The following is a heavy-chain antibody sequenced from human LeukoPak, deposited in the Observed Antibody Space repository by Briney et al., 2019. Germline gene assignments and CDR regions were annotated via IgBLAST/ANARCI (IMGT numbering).Heavy chain of an antibody. CDR2: IYGSTSA. CDR1: GFTVSSNY. J-gene: IGHJ4*02. D-gene: IGHD4-17*01. Sequence: PGGSLRLSCAASGFTVSSNYINWVRQAPGKGLEWVPLIYGSTSADYADSVKGRSTISRDTSMNTVYLQMNSLRAEDTAVYYCARLNFGDDYWGQGTLVTVSS. CDR3: ARLNFGDDY. V-gene: IGHV3-66*01.